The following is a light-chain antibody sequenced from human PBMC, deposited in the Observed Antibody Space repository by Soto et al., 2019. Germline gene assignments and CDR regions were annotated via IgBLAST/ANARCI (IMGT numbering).Light chain of an antibody. CDR3: QQYGNSPWT. V-gene: IGKV3-20*01. J-gene: IGKJ1*01. CDR1: QSVSSSF. Sequence: EIVLTQSPGTLSLSPGERDTLSCRASQSVSSSFLAWYQQKPGQAPRLLIYGASSRATGIPDRFSGSGSGTDFTLTISRLEPEDFAVYYCQQYGNSPWTFGQGTRVEIK. CDR2: GAS.